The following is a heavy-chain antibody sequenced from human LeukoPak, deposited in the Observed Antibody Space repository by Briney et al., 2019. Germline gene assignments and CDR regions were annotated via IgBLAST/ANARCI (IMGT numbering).Heavy chain of an antibody. D-gene: IGHD3-22*01. CDR1: GFTFSSYS. J-gene: IGHJ4*02. CDR3: ARLYDGSAYHADHFDY. V-gene: IGHV3-48*04. CDR2: ISSSSSTI. Sequence: GGSLRLSCAASGFTFSSYSMNWVRQAPGKGLEWVSYISSSSSTIYYADSVKGRFTISRDNAKNSLYLQMNSLRAADTPVYYCARLYDGSAYHADHFDYWGQGTLVIVSS.